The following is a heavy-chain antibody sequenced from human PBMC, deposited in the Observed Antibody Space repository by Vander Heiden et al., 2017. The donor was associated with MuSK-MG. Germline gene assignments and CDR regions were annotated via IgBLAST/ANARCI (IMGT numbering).Heavy chain of an antibody. Sequence: QLQLPESDPGRVKPSETPSLTCTVPGGSISSSSDYGSWMSQPPGKGLEWIGSIYYSGSTYYNPSLKSRVTISIDTSKTQFSLKLSSVTAADTAVYYCARHVVVPAASSLYYYYMDVWGKGTTVTVSS. CDR3: ARHVVVPAASSLYYYYMDV. D-gene: IGHD2-2*01. J-gene: IGHJ6*03. CDR2: IYYSGST. V-gene: IGHV4-39*01. CDR1: GGSISSSSDY.